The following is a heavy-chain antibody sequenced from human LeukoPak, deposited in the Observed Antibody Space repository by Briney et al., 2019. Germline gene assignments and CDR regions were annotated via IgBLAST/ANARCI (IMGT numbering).Heavy chain of an antibody. V-gene: IGHV3-30*02. CDR2: IRYDGSNK. Sequence: GGSLRLSCAASGFTFSSYGMHWVRQAPGKGLEWVAFIRYDGSNKYYADSVQGRFTISRDNSKNTLYLQMNRLRAEDTAVYYCAKDLERKVTIARGGSDYWGQGTLVTVSS. D-gene: IGHD2-21*02. CDR3: AKDLERKVTIARGGSDY. J-gene: IGHJ4*02. CDR1: GFTFSSYG.